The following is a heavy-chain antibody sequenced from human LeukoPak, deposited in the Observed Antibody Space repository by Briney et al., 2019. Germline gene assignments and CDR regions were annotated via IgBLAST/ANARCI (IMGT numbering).Heavy chain of an antibody. J-gene: IGHJ4*02. CDR3: ARDKIYYGSGSYYPRAACDY. D-gene: IGHD3-10*01. CDR1: GGSTSSSSYY. Sequence: SETLSLTCTVSGGSTSSSSYYWGWLRQPPGTGLEWIGSFYYSGSTYYNPSLKSRVTISVDTSKNQFSLELSSVTAADTAVYYCARDKIYYGSGSYYPRAACDYWGQGTLVTVSS. CDR2: FYYSGST. V-gene: IGHV4-39*07.